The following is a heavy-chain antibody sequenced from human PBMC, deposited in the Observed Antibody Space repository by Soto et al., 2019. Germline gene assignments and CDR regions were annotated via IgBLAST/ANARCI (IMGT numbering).Heavy chain of an antibody. J-gene: IGHJ3*02. Sequence: ASVKVSCKASGYTFTSYGISWVRQAPGQGLEWMGWISAYNGNTNYAQKLQGRVTMTTDTSTSTAYMELRSLRSDDTAVYYCARDLSSIWDIVVVVAATPGGNDAFDIWGQGTMVTVSS. V-gene: IGHV1-18*01. CDR2: ISAYNGNT. D-gene: IGHD2-15*01. CDR3: ARDLSSIWDIVVVVAATPGGNDAFDI. CDR1: GYTFTSYG.